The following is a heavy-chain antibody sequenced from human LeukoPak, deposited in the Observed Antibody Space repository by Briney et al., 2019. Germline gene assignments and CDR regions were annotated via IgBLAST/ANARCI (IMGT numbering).Heavy chain of an antibody. CDR3: ARDGAGSGSYYNRGFDY. CDR2: IYTSGST. J-gene: IGHJ4*02. V-gene: IGHV4-4*07. CDR1: GGSISSYY. Sequence: SETLSLTCTVSGGSISSYYWSWIRQPAGKGLEWIGRIYTSGSTNYNPSLKSRVTMSVDTSKTQFSLKLSSVTAADTAVYYCARDGAGSGSYYNRGFDYWGQGTLVTVSS. D-gene: IGHD3-10*01.